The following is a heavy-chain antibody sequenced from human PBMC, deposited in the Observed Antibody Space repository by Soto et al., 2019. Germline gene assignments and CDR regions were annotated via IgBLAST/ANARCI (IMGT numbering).Heavy chain of an antibody. CDR1: RFTFSSYA. Sequence: EVQLLESGGGLVQPGGSLRLSCEASRFTFSSYAMCWVRQAPGKGLEWVSSISVSGGSTYYADSVKGRFTISRDNSKNTLYLQRNSLRAEDTAVYYCAKDGYSITRNKPLDYWGQGTLVTVSS. J-gene: IGHJ4*02. CDR3: AKDGYSITRNKPLDY. CDR2: ISVSGGST. D-gene: IGHD2-2*01. V-gene: IGHV3-23*01.